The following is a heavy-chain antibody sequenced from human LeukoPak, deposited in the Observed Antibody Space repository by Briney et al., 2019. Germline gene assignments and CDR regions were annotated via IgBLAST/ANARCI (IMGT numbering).Heavy chain of an antibody. CDR3: ARGSYYWFDP. D-gene: IGHD1-26*01. CDR2: IYYSGST. CDR1: GGSISSYY. V-gene: IGHV4-59*01. Sequence: SETLSLTCTVSGGSISSYYWSWIRQPPGKGLEWIGYIYYSGSTNYNPSLKSRVTISVDTSKNQFSLKLSSVTAADTAVYYCARGSYYWFDPWGQGTLVTVSS. J-gene: IGHJ5*02.